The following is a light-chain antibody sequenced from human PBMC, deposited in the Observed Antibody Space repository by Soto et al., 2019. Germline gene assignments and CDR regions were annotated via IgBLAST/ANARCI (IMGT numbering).Light chain of an antibody. Sequence: DIVMTQTPLSLPVTPGEPASISCRSSQSLLDSDDGNTYLDWYLQKPGQSPQLLIYTVSYRASGVPDRFSGSGSGTAFTLKISRVEAEDVGVYYCMQRIDFPYTFGQ. V-gene: IGKV2-40*01. J-gene: IGKJ2*01. CDR3: MQRIDFPYT. CDR1: QSLLDSDDGNTY. CDR2: TVS.